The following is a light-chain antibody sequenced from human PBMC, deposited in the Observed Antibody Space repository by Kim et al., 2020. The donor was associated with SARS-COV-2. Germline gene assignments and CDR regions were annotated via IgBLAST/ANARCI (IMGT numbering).Light chain of an antibody. CDR2: GAS. CDR1: QSVSSSY. Sequence: SPGESAPLSCRASQSVSSSYLAWSQQKPGQAPRLLIYGASSRATGIPDRFSGSGSGTDFTLTISRLEPEDFAVYYCRQYGSSPFTFGGGTKVDIK. V-gene: IGKV3-20*01. J-gene: IGKJ4*01. CDR3: RQYGSSPFT.